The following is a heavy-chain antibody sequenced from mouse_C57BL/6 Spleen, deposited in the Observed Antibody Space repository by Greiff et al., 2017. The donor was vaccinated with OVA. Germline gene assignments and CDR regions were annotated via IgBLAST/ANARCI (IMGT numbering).Heavy chain of an antibody. Sequence: VQLQQSGAELVKPGASVKLSCTASGFNITDYYMHWVKQRTEQGLAWIGRIDPEDGETKYAQKFQGKATISADTSSNTDYLPLSSLISEDTAVYYCAMTGTGAMDYWGQGTSVTVSS. J-gene: IGHJ4*01. CDR2: IDPEDGET. D-gene: IGHD4-1*01. CDR3: AMTGTGAMDY. CDR1: GFNITDYY. V-gene: IGHV14-2*01.